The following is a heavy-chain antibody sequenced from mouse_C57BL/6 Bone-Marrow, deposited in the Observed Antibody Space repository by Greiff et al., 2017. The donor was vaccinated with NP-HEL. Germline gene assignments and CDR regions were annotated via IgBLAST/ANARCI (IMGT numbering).Heavy chain of an antibody. CDR1: GYTFTDHT. CDR3: ARGGGSSPAWFAY. CDR2: IYPRDGST. V-gene: IGHV1-78*01. Sequence: VQLQQSDAELVKPGASVKISCKASGYTFTDHTIHWMKQRPEQGLEWIGYIYPRDGSTNYNEKFKGKATLTADKSSSTAYMQLNSLTSEDSAVYFCARGGGSSPAWFAYWGQGTLVTVSA. D-gene: IGHD1-1*01. J-gene: IGHJ3*01.